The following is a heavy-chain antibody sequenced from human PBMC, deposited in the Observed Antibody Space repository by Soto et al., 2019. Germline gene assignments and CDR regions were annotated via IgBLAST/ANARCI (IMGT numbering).Heavy chain of an antibody. Sequence: PSETLSLTCTVSGGSISSSSYYWGWIRQAPGKGLEWIGYIYYSGSTNYNPSLKSRVTISVDTAKNQFSLKLSSVTAADTAVYYCAREKLVVNGMDVWGQGTTVTGSS. V-gene: IGHV4-61*01. CDR3: AREKLVVNGMDV. J-gene: IGHJ6*02. CDR2: IYYSGST. D-gene: IGHD2-2*01. CDR1: GGSISSSSYY.